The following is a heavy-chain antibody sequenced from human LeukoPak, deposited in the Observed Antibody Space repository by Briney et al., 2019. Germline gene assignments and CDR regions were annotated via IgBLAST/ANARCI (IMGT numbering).Heavy chain of an antibody. D-gene: IGHD3-22*01. CDR3: ARPSDYYDRSGYYWYSDL. CDR1: GYTFTGDY. Sequence: ASVKVSCKASGYTFTGDYMHWVRQAPGQGREWMGCINPNIGGTNYAQKLQGRVTMTRETPISTGYMERSMLRSDDTAVYYCARPSDYYDRSGYYWYSDLWGRGTLVTVSS. J-gene: IGHJ2*01. CDR2: INPNIGGT. V-gene: IGHV1-2*02.